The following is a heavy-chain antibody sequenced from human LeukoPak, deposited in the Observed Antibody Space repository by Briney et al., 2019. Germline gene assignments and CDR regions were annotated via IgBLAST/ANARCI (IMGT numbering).Heavy chain of an antibody. V-gene: IGHV3-7*01. D-gene: IGHD2-2*02. Sequence: GGSLRLSCVASGFTFGKYWMSWVRQAPGKGLEWVANIKLDGSEKNYVDSVKGRFTISRDNTKNSLYLQMNSLRAEDTAVYYCARDRDTLDYWGQGTLVTVSS. CDR3: ARDRDTLDY. J-gene: IGHJ4*02. CDR2: IKLDGSEK. CDR1: GFTFGKYW.